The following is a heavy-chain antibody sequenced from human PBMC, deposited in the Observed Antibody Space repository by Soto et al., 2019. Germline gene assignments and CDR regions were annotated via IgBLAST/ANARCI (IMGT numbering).Heavy chain of an antibody. Sequence: SDTLSLTCTVSGGSIRSSSYYWGWIRQPPGKGLEWIGSIYYSGSTYYNPSLESRVTISVDTSTNQFSLKLSSVTAADTAVYYCATTAGYWGQGTLVTISS. J-gene: IGHJ4*02. V-gene: IGHV4-39*01. CDR2: IYYSGST. CDR3: ATTAGY. CDR1: GGSIRSSSYY.